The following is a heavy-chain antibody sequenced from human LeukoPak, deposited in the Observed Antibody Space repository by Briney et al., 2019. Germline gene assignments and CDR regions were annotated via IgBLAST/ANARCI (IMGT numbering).Heavy chain of an antibody. CDR2: FDSEDAET. V-gene: IGHV1-24*01. CDR3: AAYYAAGAPSF. CDR1: GFTLSELS. D-gene: IGHD2-21*01. Sequence: ASEKVSCKISGFTLSELSMHWVRLDPGKGLEWMGGFDSEDAETTYELQFQGRVTMTEDSSTGKAYMELYSLRSDDTAVYFCAAYYAAGAPSFWGQGTLVTVSS. J-gene: IGHJ4*02.